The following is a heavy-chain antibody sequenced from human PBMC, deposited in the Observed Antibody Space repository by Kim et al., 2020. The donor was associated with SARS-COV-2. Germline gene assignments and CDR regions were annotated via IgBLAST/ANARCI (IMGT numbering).Heavy chain of an antibody. CDR1: GFTFSSYA. CDR3: AKDHSSGSYYYYGMDV. J-gene: IGHJ6*02. V-gene: IGHV3-23*01. CDR2: ISGSGGST. Sequence: GGSLRLSCAASGFTFSSYAMSWVRQAPGKGLEWVSAISGSGGSTYYADSVKGRFTISRDNSKNTLYLQMNSLRAEDTAVYYCAKDHSSGSYYYYGMDVWGQGTTVTVSS. D-gene: IGHD6-19*01.